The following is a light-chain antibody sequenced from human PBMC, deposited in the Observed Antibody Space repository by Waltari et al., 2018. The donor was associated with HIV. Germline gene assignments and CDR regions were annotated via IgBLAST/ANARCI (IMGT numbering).Light chain of an antibody. Sequence: ERVMTQSPTTLSVSPGERATLSCRARQSVDSDLAWYQQKPGQPPRLLISGASTRATGIPARVSGSGSGIEFTLTINSLQSEDFAIYYCQQYNNWPYTFGQGTRLDIK. J-gene: IGKJ2*01. CDR3: QQYNNWPYT. V-gene: IGKV3-15*01. CDR2: GAS. CDR1: QSVDSD.